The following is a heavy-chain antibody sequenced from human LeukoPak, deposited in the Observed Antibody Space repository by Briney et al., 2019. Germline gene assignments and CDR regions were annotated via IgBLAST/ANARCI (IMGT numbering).Heavy chain of an antibody. D-gene: IGHD6-13*01. CDR2: INAGNGNT. J-gene: IGHJ4*02. V-gene: IGHV1-3*01. CDR1: GYTFTSYG. Sequence: GASVKVSCKASGYTFTSYGISWVRQAPGQGLEWMGWINAGNGNTKYSQKFQGRVTITRDTSASTAYMELSSLRSEDTAVYYCAREKRRYSSSWYLLAYWGQGTLVTVSS. CDR3: AREKRRYSSSWYLLAY.